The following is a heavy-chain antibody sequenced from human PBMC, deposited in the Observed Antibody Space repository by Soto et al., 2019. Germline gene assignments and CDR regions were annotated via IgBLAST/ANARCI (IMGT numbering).Heavy chain of an antibody. CDR3: ARQVYSSGWYHAFDI. V-gene: IGHV5-51*01. Sequence: LGESLKISCKGSGYSFTSYWIGWVRQMPGKGLEWMGIIYPGDSDTRYSPSFQGQVTISADKSISTAYLQWSSLKASDTAMYYCARQVYSSGWYHAFDIWGQGTMVTVSS. J-gene: IGHJ3*02. D-gene: IGHD6-19*01. CDR2: IYPGDSDT. CDR1: GYSFTSYW.